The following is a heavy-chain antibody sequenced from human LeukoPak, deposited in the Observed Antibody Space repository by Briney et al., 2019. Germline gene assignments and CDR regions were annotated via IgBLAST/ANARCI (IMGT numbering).Heavy chain of an antibody. D-gene: IGHD3-16*02. V-gene: IGHV4-59*01. Sequence: TSETLSLTCTVSGGSISNYYWSWIRHPPGKGLEWIGNIYYSGSTNYNPSLKSRVTISVDTSKNQFSLKLSSVTAADTAVYYCARDVKGNNWFDPWGQGTLVTVSS. J-gene: IGHJ5*02. CDR1: GGSISNYY. CDR3: ARDVKGNNWFDP. CDR2: IYYSGST.